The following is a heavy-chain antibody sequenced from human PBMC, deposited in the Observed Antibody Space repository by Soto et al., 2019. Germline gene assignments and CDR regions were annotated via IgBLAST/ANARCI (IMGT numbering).Heavy chain of an antibody. CDR1: GGSIDSRYW. Sequence: SETLSLTCAVSGGSIDSRYWWSWVRQSPGKGLEWIGEIYHSGSTNYNPSLKSRVTISVDKSKNQFSLNLSSVTAADTAVYYCARDQNGSGNYYTRYFDYWGQGTLVTVSS. CDR2: IYHSGST. D-gene: IGHD3-10*01. V-gene: IGHV4-4*02. J-gene: IGHJ4*02. CDR3: ARDQNGSGNYYTRYFDY.